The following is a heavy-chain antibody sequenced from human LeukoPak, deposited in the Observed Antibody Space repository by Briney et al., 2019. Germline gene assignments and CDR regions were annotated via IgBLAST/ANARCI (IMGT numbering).Heavy chain of an antibody. CDR3: AKTGNYNWNGFDY. D-gene: IGHD1-20*01. CDR1: RFTFSNYG. Sequence: GGSLRLSCAASRFTFSNYGMHWVCQAPGKGLEWVAIISYDGSNKYYADSVKGRFTISRDNSKNTLYLQMNSLRVEDSAVYYCAKTGNYNWNGFDYWGQGTLVTVSS. CDR2: ISYDGSNK. V-gene: IGHV3-30*18. J-gene: IGHJ4*02.